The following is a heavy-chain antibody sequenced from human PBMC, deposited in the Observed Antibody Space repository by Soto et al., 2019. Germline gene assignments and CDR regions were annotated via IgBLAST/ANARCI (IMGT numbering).Heavy chain of an antibody. CDR1: GGSISSGDYY. V-gene: IGHV4-30-4*01. CDR3: ARWDGGVATITRDY. J-gene: IGHJ4*02. D-gene: IGHD5-12*01. Sequence: QVQLQESGPGLVKPSQTLSLTCTVSGGSISSGDYYWSWIRQPPGKGLEWIGYIYYSGSTYYNPTLKSRVTISVDTSTNHCPPKLSSVTAADTAVYYCARWDGGVATITRDYWGQGTLVTVSS. CDR2: IYYSGST.